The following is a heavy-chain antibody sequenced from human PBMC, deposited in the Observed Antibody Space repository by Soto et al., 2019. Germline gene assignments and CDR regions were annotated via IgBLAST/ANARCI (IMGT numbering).Heavy chain of an antibody. V-gene: IGHV3-73*01. Sequence: GGSLRLSCAASGFTFSGSAMHWVRQASGKGLEWVGRIRSKANSYATAYAASVKGRFTISRDDSKNTAYLQMNSLKTEDTAVYYCARASYYSDSSGYYYDDYWGQGALVTVSS. CDR1: GFTFSGSA. J-gene: IGHJ4*02. D-gene: IGHD3-22*01. CDR3: ARASYYSDSSGYYYDDY. CDR2: IRSKANSYAT.